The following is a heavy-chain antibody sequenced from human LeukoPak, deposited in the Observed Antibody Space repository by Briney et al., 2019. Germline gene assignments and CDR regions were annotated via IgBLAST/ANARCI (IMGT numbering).Heavy chain of an antibody. J-gene: IGHJ4*02. CDR3: AKAMKTYHFDTTGYYFDY. Sequence: PGGSLRLSCAASGFTFDDYAMHWVRQAPGKGLEWVAGINWNSDSTGYGDSVKGRFSISRDNAKNSLYLQMNSLRPEDTALYYCAKAMKTYHFDTTGYYFDYWGQGTLVTVSS. D-gene: IGHD3-22*01. CDR1: GFTFDDYA. CDR2: INWNSDST. V-gene: IGHV3-9*01.